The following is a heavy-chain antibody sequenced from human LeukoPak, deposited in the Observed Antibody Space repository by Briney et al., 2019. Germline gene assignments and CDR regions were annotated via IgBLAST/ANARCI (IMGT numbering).Heavy chain of an antibody. D-gene: IGHD3-22*01. CDR2: INHSGST. V-gene: IGHV4-34*01. Sequence: PSETLSLTCAVYGGSFSGYYWSWIRQPPGKGLEWIGEINHSGSTNYNPSLKSRVTISVDTSKNQFSLKLSSVTAADMAVYYCASGYYYDSSGSPPSFDYWGQGTLVTVSS. CDR3: ASGYYYDSSGSPPSFDY. J-gene: IGHJ4*02. CDR1: GGSFSGYY.